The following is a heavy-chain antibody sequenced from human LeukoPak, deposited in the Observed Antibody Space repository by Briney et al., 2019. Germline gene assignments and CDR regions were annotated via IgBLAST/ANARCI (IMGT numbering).Heavy chain of an antibody. D-gene: IGHD6-19*01. J-gene: IGHJ4*02. CDR1: GGSFSGYY. CDR2: INHSGST. Sequence: SETLSLTCAVYGGSFSGYYWSWIRQPPGKGLEWIGEINHSGSTNYNPSLKSRVTISLDTSKNQFSLKLSSVTAADTAVYFCARKSSGWFVEWGQGTLVTVSS. CDR3: ARKSSGWFVE. V-gene: IGHV4-34*01.